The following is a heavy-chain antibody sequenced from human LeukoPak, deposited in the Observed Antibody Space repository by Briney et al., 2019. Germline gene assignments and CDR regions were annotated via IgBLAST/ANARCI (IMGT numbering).Heavy chain of an antibody. CDR2: ISHDGTT. J-gene: IGHJ4*02. Sequence: PSETLSLTCGVSGGSIDITNYWSWVRQAPGKGLEWIGEISHDGTTNYNPSLRSRVAMSLDRANNQFSLSLTFVTAADTAVYYCTRENRPFCPFAYWGQGVLVTVSS. V-gene: IGHV4-4*02. D-gene: IGHD2/OR15-2a*01. CDR3: TRENRPFCPFAY. CDR1: GGSIDITNY.